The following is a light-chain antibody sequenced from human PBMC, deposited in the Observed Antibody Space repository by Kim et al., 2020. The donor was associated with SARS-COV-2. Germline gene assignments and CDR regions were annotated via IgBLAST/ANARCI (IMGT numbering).Light chain of an antibody. Sequence: QTVRITWREENLRYDYAIRYQHKAGQAPALGIYGKDNRPSGIPDRFSGSTAGNAASLTIAGAQAEDEADYYCNSRNSSGNHVLFGGGTQLTVL. J-gene: IGLJ2*01. CDR3: NSRNSSGNHVL. CDR1: NLRYDY. V-gene: IGLV3-19*01. CDR2: GKD.